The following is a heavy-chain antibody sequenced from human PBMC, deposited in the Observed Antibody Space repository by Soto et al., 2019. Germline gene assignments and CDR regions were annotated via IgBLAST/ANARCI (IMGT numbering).Heavy chain of an antibody. CDR2: IYYSGNT. Sequence: QVQLQESGPGLVKPSETLSLTCTVSGGSISTYYWSWIRQPPGKGLEWIGYIYYSGNTNYNPSLRSRVTISVDTSKNQFSLKLSSVTAADTAVYYCARDPSRGYNWFDFWGQGTLVTVSS. J-gene: IGHJ5*01. V-gene: IGHV4-59*01. CDR3: ARDPSRGYNWFDF. CDR1: GGSISTYY.